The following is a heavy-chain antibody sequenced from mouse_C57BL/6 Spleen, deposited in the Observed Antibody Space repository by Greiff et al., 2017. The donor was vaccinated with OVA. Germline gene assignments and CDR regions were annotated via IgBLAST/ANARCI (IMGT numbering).Heavy chain of an antibody. J-gene: IGHJ3*01. CDR2: INPNYGTT. V-gene: IGHV1-39*01. Sequence: EVQLQQSGPELVKPGASVKISCKASGYSFTDYNMNWVKQSNGKSLEWIGVINPNYGTTSYNPKFKGKATLTVDQSSSTAYMQLNSLTSEDSAVYDCASTYYYGSSPFAYWGQGTLVTVSA. CDR1: GYSFTDYN. D-gene: IGHD1-1*01. CDR3: ASTYYYGSSPFAY.